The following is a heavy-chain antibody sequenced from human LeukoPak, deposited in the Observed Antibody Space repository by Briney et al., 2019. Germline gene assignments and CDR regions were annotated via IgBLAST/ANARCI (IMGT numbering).Heavy chain of an antibody. CDR3: AKDGGSYSSAPGDAFDI. CDR1: GFTFDDYA. CDR2: ISWNSGSI. J-gene: IGHJ3*02. Sequence: GGSLRLSCAASGFTFDDYAMHWVRQAPGKGLEWVSGISWNSGSIGYADSVKGRFTISRDNSKNTLYLQMNSLRAEDTAVYYCAKDGGSYSSAPGDAFDIWGQGTMVTVSS. V-gene: IGHV3-9*01. D-gene: IGHD6-19*01.